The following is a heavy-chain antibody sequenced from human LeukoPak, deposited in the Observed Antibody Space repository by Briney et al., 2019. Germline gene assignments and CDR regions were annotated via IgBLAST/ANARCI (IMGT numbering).Heavy chain of an antibody. CDR1: GYTFTSYY. V-gene: IGHV1-46*01. Sequence: GASVKLSCRASGYTFTSYYVHWVRQAPGQGLEWMGIINPSGGSTSYAQKFQGRDTMTRDTSTSTLYMELSSLRCEDTRVYYCARVGYGSGSPYLEIFDYWGHRNLVTVSS. CDR3: ARVGYGSGSPYLEIFDY. CDR2: INPSGGST. J-gene: IGHJ4*01. D-gene: IGHD3-10*01.